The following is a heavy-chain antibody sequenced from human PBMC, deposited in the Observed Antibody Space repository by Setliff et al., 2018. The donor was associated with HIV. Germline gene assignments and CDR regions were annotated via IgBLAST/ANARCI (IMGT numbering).Heavy chain of an antibody. Sequence: GASVKVSCKASGYTFTGYYMHWVRQAPGQGLEWMGWINPNSGGTTYAQKFQGRVTMTRNTSISTAYMEVSRLRSEDTAVYYCAVIKDGDYAFPFDYWGQGTKVTVSS. D-gene: IGHD4-17*01. CDR3: AVIKDGDYAFPFDY. CDR1: GYTFTGYY. CDR2: INPNSGGT. J-gene: IGHJ4*03. V-gene: IGHV1-2*02.